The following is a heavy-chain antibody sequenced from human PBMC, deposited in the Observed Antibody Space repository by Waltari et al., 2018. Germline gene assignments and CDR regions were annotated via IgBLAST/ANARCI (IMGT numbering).Heavy chain of an antibody. Sequence: QVQLVQSGAEVKKPGSSVKVSCKASGGTFSSYAISWVRQAPGQGLEWMGGIIPICGTAHDAQQFQGRVTITTDESTSTAYMELGSLRSEDTAVYYCARGITMVRGIDAFDIWGQGTMVTVSS. CDR3: ARGITMVRGIDAFDI. V-gene: IGHV1-69*05. D-gene: IGHD3-10*01. CDR1: GGTFSSYA. CDR2: IIPICGTA. J-gene: IGHJ3*02.